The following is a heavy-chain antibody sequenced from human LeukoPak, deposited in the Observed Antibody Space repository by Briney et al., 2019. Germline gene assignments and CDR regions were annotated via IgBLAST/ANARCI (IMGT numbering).Heavy chain of an antibody. CDR2: ISAYNGNT. J-gene: IGHJ4*02. CDR3: ARQEARNYYYEGLDY. D-gene: IGHD3-22*01. V-gene: IGHV1-18*01. Sequence: ASVKVSCKASGYTFTNYAISWVRQAPGQGLEWVGWISAYNGNTNYAQKLQGRVTMTTDTSTSTAYMDLNSLRPDDTAIYFCARQEARNYYYEGLDYWGQGNLVTVSS. CDR1: GYTFTNYA.